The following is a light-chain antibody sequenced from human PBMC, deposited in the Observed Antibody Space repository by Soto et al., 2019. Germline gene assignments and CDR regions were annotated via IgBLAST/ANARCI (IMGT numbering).Light chain of an antibody. Sequence: DIQMTQSPSSVSASVGDRVTITCRASQAISTWLAWYQQKPGKAPKLLIYAASNLQTGVPSRFSGSGSGTDFPLTISSQQPEDFASYYWQQANSFPRTFGQGTKVEIK. V-gene: IGKV1D-12*01. CDR1: QAISTW. J-gene: IGKJ1*01. CDR3: QQANSFPRT. CDR2: AAS.